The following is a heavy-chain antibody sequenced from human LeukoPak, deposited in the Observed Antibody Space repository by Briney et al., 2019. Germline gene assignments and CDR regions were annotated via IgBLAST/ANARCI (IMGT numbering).Heavy chain of an antibody. V-gene: IGHV4-61*01. CDR2: IYYSGST. Sequence: PSETLSLTCTVSGASVSTGSYYWGWIRQPPGKALEWIGNIYYSGSTKYNPSLKSRVTISVDTSKNQFSLQLSSVTAADTAVYLCARVLDTAMENWGQGTLVTVSS. J-gene: IGHJ4*02. CDR1: GASVSTGSYY. D-gene: IGHD5-18*01. CDR3: ARVLDTAMEN.